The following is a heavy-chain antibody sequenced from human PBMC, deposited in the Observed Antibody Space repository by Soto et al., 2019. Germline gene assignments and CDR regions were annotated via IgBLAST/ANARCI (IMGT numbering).Heavy chain of an antibody. J-gene: IGHJ5*02. Sequence: QVQLQESGPRLVKPSGSLSLTCGVSGGTVASSHWWSWVRQSPGGGLEWIGNVYHTGDTNFNPSLQSRGTISVEKSNNQFSLRLNSLTAADTAVYFCAREIVTAGGNNYFDPWGPGTLVTVSS. CDR3: AREIVTAGGNNYFDP. V-gene: IGHV4-4*02. CDR2: VYHTGDT. CDR1: GGTVASSHW. D-gene: IGHD2-21*02.